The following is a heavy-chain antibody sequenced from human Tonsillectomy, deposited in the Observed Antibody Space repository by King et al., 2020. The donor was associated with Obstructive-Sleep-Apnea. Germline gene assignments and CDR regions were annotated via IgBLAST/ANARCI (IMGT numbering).Heavy chain of an antibody. CDR1: GGSISSYY. D-gene: IGHD2-15*01. Sequence: VQLQESGPGLVKPSETLSLTCTVSGGSISSYYWSWIRQPAGKGLEWIGRIYTSGSTNYNPFLKSLVTMSVDTSKNQFSLKLSSVTAADTAVYYCARGYCSGGSCVSYNWFDPWGQGTLVTVSS. V-gene: IGHV4-4*07. CDR2: IYTSGST. CDR3: ARGYCSGGSCVSYNWFDP. J-gene: IGHJ5*02.